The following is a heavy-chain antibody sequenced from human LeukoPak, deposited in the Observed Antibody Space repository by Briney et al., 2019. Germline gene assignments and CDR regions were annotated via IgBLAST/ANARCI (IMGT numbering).Heavy chain of an antibody. D-gene: IGHD6-13*01. CDR2: IYYSGST. CDR1: GGSISSYY. Sequence: PSETLSLTCTVSGGSISSYYWSWIRQPPGKGLEWIGNIYYSGSTNYNPSLKSRVTISVDTSKHQFSLKLSSVTAADTAVYYCAREATLSSSWYGAFDIWGQGTMVTVSS. V-gene: IGHV4-59*01. J-gene: IGHJ3*02. CDR3: AREATLSSSWYGAFDI.